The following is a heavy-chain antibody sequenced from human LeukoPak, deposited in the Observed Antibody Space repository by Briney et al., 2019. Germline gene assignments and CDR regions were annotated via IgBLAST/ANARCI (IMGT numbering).Heavy chain of an antibody. Sequence: PGGSLRLSCTASGFTFTSYAMSWVRQAPGKGLERVSIFSGSGDTTYYADSVKGRFTISRDTSKNTLYLHMNSLRAEDTALYYCAKDGGYSYGYFDYWGQGTLVTVSS. D-gene: IGHD5-18*01. CDR3: AKDGGYSYGYFDY. J-gene: IGHJ4*02. CDR2: FSGSGDTT. V-gene: IGHV3-23*01. CDR1: GFTFTSYA.